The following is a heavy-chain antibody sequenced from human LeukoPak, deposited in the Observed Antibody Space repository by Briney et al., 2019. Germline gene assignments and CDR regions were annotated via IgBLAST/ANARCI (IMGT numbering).Heavy chain of an antibody. Sequence: PGGSLRLSCAASGFTFSRYWMHWVRQVPGKGLVCVSRITSDGSSTSYVDSVRGRFTISRDNAKNTVYLQMNSLRAEDTAVYYCARDLTGAVFDFWGQGTLVTVSS. V-gene: IGHV3-74*01. CDR2: ITSDGSST. CDR1: GFTFSRYW. CDR3: ARDLTGAVFDF. J-gene: IGHJ4*02. D-gene: IGHD1-26*01.